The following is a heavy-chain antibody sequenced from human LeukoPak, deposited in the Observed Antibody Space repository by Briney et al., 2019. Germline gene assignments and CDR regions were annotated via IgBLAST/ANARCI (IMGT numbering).Heavy chain of an antibody. CDR2: IYYSGST. J-gene: IGHJ4*02. Sequence: SETLSLTCTVSGGSIGSHYWSWIRQPPGKGLEWIGYIYYSGSTNYNPSLKTRVTISVDTSKNQFSLKLSSVTAADTAVYYCARGKYSGSYYAYYYFDYWGQGTLVTVSS. CDR3: ARGKYSGSYYAYYYFDY. CDR1: GGSIGSHY. V-gene: IGHV4-59*11. D-gene: IGHD1-26*01.